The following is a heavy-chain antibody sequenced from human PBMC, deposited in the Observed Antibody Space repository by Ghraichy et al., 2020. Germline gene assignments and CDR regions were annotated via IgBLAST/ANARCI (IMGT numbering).Heavy chain of an antibody. D-gene: IGHD3-22*01. V-gene: IGHV3-30-3*01. CDR1: GFTFSSYA. CDR2: ISYDGSNK. Sequence: SLNISCAASGFTFSSYAMHWVRQAPGKGLEWVAVISYDGSNKYYADSVKGRFTISRDNSKNTLYLQMNSLRAEDTAVYYCARDGYDSSGYYSDYWGQGTLVTVSS. J-gene: IGHJ4*02. CDR3: ARDGYDSSGYYSDY.